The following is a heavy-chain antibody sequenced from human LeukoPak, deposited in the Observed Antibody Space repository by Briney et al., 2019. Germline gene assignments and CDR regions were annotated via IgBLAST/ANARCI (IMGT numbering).Heavy chain of an antibody. V-gene: IGHV4-61*02. CDR3: ARQDRNWGYYMDV. D-gene: IGHD7-27*01. CDR2: IYTSGST. J-gene: IGHJ6*03. Sequence: PSETLSLTCTVSGGSISSGPYYWSWIRQPAGKGLEWIGRIYTSGSTNYNPSLKSRVTISVDTSKNQFSLKLSSVTAADTAVYYCARQDRNWGYYMDVWGKGTTVTISS. CDR1: GGSISSGPYY.